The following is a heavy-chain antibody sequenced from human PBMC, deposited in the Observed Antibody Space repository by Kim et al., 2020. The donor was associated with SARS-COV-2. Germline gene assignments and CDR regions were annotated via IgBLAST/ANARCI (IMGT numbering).Heavy chain of an antibody. CDR3: ARXXXIFXVGWPGXYXXX. D-gene: IGHD3-3*01. CDR2: INHSGST. J-gene: IGHJ4*02. Sequence: SETLSLTCAVYGGSFSGYYWSWIRQPPGKGLEWIGEINHSGSTNYNPXXKXRVXXXXXXXXXXFSLXXXSVTAADTAXXXXARXXXIFXVGWPGXYXXXXXXGT. CDR1: GGSFSGYY. V-gene: IGHV4-34*01.